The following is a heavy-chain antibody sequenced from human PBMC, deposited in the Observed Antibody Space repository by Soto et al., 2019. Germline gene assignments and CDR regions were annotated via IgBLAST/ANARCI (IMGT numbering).Heavy chain of an antibody. CDR3: ARAYNWNYDHDAFDI. J-gene: IGHJ3*02. D-gene: IGHD1-7*01. V-gene: IGHV5-51*01. CDR1: GYSFTSYW. CDR2: IYPGDSDT. Sequence: GESLKISCKGSGYSFTSYWIGWVRQMPGKGLEWMGIIYPGDSDTRYSPSFQGQVTISADKSISTAYLQWSGLKASDTAMYYCARAYNWNYDHDAFDIWGQGTMVTVSS.